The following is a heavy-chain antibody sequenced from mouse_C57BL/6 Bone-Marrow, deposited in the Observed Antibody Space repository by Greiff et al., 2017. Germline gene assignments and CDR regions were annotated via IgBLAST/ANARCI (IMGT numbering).Heavy chain of an antibody. CDR3: ARDDGYPWFAY. V-gene: IGHV1-63*01. D-gene: IGHD2-3*01. Sequence: QVQLQQSGAELVRPGTSVKMSCKASGYTFTNYWIGWAKQRPGHGLEWIGDIYPGGGYTNYNEKFKGKATLTADKSSSTAYMQLSSLTSEDSAIYYCARDDGYPWFAYWGQGTLVTVSA. CDR2: IYPGGGYT. CDR1: GYTFTNYW. J-gene: IGHJ3*01.